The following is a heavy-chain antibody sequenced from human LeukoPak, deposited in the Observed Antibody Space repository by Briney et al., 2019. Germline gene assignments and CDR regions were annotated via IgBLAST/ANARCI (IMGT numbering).Heavy chain of an antibody. CDR3: ARHQLERRHSGFDY. Sequence: SETLSLTCTVSAGSISSYYWSWIRQPAGKGLEWIGRIYTIGSTNYNPSLKSRVTMSVDTSKNQFSLKLSSVTAADTAVYYCARHQLERRHSGFDYWGQGTLVTVSS. CDR1: AGSISSYY. CDR2: IYTIGST. J-gene: IGHJ4*02. D-gene: IGHD1-1*01. V-gene: IGHV4-4*07.